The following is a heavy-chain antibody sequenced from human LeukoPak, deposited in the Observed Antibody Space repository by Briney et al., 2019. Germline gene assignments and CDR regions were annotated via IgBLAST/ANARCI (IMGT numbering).Heavy chain of an antibody. J-gene: IGHJ4*02. V-gene: IGHV1-69*05. Sequence: GSSVKVSCKASGGTFSSYAISWVRQAPGQGLEWMGGIIPIFGTANYAQKFQGRVTTTTDESTSTAYMELSSLRSEDTAVYYCARARVHCSSTSCYKGAGFDYWGQGTLVTVSS. D-gene: IGHD2-2*02. CDR3: ARARVHCSSTSCYKGAGFDY. CDR1: GGTFSSYA. CDR2: IIPIFGTA.